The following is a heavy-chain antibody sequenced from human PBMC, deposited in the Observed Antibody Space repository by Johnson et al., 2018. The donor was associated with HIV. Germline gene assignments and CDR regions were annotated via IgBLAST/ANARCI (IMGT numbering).Heavy chain of an antibody. J-gene: IGHJ3*02. Sequence: VQLVESGGGLIQPGVSLRLSCAASGFTVSSNYMNWVRQAPGKGLEWVSVIYSGGRTYYADSVKGRFTISRDNSKNTLYLQMNSLRAEDTAVYYCARDKVGVSAFDIWGQGTMVTVSS. CDR2: IYSGGRT. CDR3: ARDKVGVSAFDI. V-gene: IGHV3-53*01. D-gene: IGHD3-16*01. CDR1: GFTVSSNY.